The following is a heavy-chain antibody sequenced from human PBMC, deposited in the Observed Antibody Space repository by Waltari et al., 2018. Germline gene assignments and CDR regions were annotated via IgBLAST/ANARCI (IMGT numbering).Heavy chain of an antibody. Sequence: QVQLVQSGAEVKKPGSSVKVSCKASGVSFRTYAINWVRQAPGQGLQWMGGIIPVFGTAIYSQKVQGRVTITADESTSTAYMELTSLRSEDTAVYYCASCYYDLLTGYHRLHAFDIWGQGTMVTVSS. J-gene: IGHJ3*02. V-gene: IGHV1-69*01. D-gene: IGHD3-9*01. CDR1: GVSFRTYA. CDR2: IIPVFGTA. CDR3: ASCYYDLLTGYHRLHAFDI.